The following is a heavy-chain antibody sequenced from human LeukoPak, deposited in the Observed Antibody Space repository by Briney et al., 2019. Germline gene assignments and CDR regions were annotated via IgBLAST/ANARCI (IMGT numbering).Heavy chain of an antibody. Sequence: SETLSLTCAVSGDSISSYYWSWIRQPPGKGLEWLAYIYASGSTDYNPSLKSRVTISVDTSENQISLKLSSVTAADTAVYYCARGGSALFDSWGQGTLVTVSS. CDR3: ARGGSALFDS. CDR1: GDSISSYY. V-gene: IGHV4-4*09. J-gene: IGHJ4*02. CDR2: IYASGST. D-gene: IGHD2-15*01.